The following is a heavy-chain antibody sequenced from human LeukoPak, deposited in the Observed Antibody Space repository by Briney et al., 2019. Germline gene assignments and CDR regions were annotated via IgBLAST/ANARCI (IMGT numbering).Heavy chain of an antibody. CDR2: MHPNSGGT. J-gene: IGHJ4*02. V-gene: IGHV1-2*06. Sequence: ASVKVSCKASGYTFTDYYIYWVRQAPGQGLEWMGRMHPNSGGTNYAQKFQGRVTMTRDTSISTAYMELSRLTSDDTAVYYCDSDYTYEGTGFDYWGQGSLVTVSS. CDR1: GYTFTDYY. CDR3: DSDYTYEGTGFDY. D-gene: IGHD2-2*02.